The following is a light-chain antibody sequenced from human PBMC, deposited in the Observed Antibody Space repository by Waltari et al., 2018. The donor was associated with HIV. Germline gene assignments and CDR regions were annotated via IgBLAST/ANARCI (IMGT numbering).Light chain of an antibody. J-gene: IGLJ1*01. V-gene: IGLV1-47*01. CDR1: SSNIENDN. CDR3: VGWDSRLRGYV. Sequence: QSVLTQPPSASGAPGQRVTISCSGSSSNIENDNVSWYQQFPGAAPKRLIYKDTQRPSGVPDRFTGSKSGTSASLAIGGLRSDDEADYYCVGWDSRLRGYVFGAGTKVTVL. CDR2: KDT.